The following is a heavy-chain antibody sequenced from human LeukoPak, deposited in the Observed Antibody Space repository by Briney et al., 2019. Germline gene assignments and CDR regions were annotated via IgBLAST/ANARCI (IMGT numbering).Heavy chain of an antibody. V-gene: IGHV4-34*01. CDR1: GGAFSSNY. CDR2: INPRGST. J-gene: IGHJ6*04. CDR3: ARGLRQGSAWSWGPKEKSYQYMDV. D-gene: IGHD6-19*01. Sequence: SENLSRNCGVSGGAFSSNYWTWIRQPPGKGLEWIGEINPRGSTNYNPSLESRVTVSADTSRNQLSLSLTSVTAADSAVYFCARGLRQGSAWSWGPKEKSYQYMDVWGTGTTVIVSS.